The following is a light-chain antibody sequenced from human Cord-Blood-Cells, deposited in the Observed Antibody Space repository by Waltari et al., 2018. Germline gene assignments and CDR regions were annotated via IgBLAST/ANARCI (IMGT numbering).Light chain of an antibody. V-gene: IGKV2-30*01. Sequence: DVVMTQSPLSLPVTLGQPASISCRSSQSLVYSDGNTYLNWCQQRPGQSPRRLIYKVSNRDSGVPDRFSGSGSGTDFTLKISRVEAEDVGVYYCMQGTHWPPMYTFGQGTKLEIK. J-gene: IGKJ2*01. CDR3: MQGTHWPPMYT. CDR2: KVS. CDR1: QSLVYSDGNTY.